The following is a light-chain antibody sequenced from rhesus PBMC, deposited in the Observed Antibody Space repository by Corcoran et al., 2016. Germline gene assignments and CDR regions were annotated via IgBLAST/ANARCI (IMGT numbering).Light chain of an antibody. V-gene: IGKV1-25*01. CDR1: QAISHN. CDR2: KAS. CDR3: QHGYCITPT. J-gene: IGKJ1*01. Sequence: DIQMTQSPSSLSASVGDRVTITCQASQAISHNLAWYQQKPGKVPKLLIYKASSLQSGVPSRFSGSGSGTDFTLPISSLQPEDFATYYCQHGYCITPTFGQGTKVEIK.